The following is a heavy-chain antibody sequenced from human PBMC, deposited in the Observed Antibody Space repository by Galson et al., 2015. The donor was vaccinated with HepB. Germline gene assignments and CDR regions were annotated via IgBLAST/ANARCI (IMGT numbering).Heavy chain of an antibody. V-gene: IGHV3-21*01. CDR1: GFTFSSYS. CDR3: ARDRGAAAGREDWFDP. J-gene: IGHJ5*02. CDR2: ISSSSSYI. Sequence: SLRLSCAASGFTFSSYSMNWVRQAPGKGLEWVSSISSSSSYIYYADSVKGRFTISRDNAKNSLYLQMNSLRAEDTAVYYCARDRGAAAGREDWFDPWGQGTLVTVSS. D-gene: IGHD6-13*01.